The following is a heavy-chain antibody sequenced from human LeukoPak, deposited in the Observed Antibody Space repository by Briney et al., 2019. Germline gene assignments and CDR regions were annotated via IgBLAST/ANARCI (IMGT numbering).Heavy chain of an antibody. V-gene: IGHV4-30-4*01. J-gene: IGHJ4*02. CDR3: ARVLLWFGELQSVDY. CDR2: IYYSGST. D-gene: IGHD3-10*01. CDR1: GGSISSGDYY. Sequence: SETLSLTCTVSGGSISSGDYYWSWIRQPPGKGLEWIEYIYYSGSTYYNPSLKSRVTISVDTSKNQFSLKLSSVAAADTAVYYCARVLLWFGELQSVDYWGQGTLVTVSS.